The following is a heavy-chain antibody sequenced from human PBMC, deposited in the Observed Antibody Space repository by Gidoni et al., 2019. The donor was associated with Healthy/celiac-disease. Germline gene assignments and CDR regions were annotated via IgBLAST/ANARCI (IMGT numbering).Heavy chain of an antibody. J-gene: IGHJ4*02. CDR2: ISWNRGSI. CDR3: AKDAGYSSGWPLDY. V-gene: IGHV3-9*01. D-gene: IGHD6-19*01. Sequence: EVQLVGSGGGWVQPGRSMRVACAPPGFPFDDYAMHWVRQAPGKGLEWVSGISWNRGSIGYADSVKGRFTISRDNAKNSLYLQMNSLRAEDTALYYCAKDAGYSSGWPLDYWGQGTLVTVSS. CDR1: GFPFDDYA.